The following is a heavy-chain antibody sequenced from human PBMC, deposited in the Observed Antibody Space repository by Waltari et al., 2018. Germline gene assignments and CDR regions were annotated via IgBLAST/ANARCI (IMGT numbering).Heavy chain of an antibody. CDR1: GFTFSSYW. J-gene: IGHJ4*02. CDR3: AKDLIAVAGITPDY. CDR2: IKQDGSEK. Sequence: EVQLVESGGGLVQPGGSLRLSCAASGFTFSSYWMSWVRQAPGKGLEWVANIKQDGSEKYYVDSVKGRFTISRDNAKNSLYLQMNSLRAEDTAVYYCAKDLIAVAGITPDYWGQGTLVTVSS. V-gene: IGHV3-7*03. D-gene: IGHD6-19*01.